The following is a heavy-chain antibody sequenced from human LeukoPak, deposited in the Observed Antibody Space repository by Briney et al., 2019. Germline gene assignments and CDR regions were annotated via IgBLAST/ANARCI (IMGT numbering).Heavy chain of an antibody. J-gene: IGHJ6*02. CDR3: AKDIYYYGSGSGEDYYGMDV. CDR2: ISYDGSNK. D-gene: IGHD3-10*01. V-gene: IGHV3-30*18. Sequence: PGGSLRLSCAASGFTFSSYGMHWVRQAPGKGLEWVAVISYDGSNKYYADSVKGRFTISRDNSKNTLYLQMNSLRAEDTAVYYCAKDIYYYGSGSGEDYYGMDVWGQGTTVTV. CDR1: GFTFSSYG.